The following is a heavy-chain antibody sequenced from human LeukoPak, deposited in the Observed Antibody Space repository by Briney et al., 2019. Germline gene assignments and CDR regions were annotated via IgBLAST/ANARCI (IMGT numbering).Heavy chain of an antibody. J-gene: IGHJ5*02. D-gene: IGHD3-10*01. V-gene: IGHV4-39*01. CDR1: GGSISSSSYY. CDR3: ARQTLYGSGESWFDP. CDR2: IYYSGST. Sequence: SETLSLTXTVSGGSISSSSYYWGWIRQPPGKGLEWIGSIYYSGSTYYNPSLKSRVTISVDTSKNQFSLKLSSVTAADTAVYYCARQTLYGSGESWFDPWGQGTLVTVSS.